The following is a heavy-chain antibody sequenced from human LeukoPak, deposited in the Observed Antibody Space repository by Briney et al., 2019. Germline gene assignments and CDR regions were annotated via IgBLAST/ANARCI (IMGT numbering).Heavy chain of an antibody. D-gene: IGHD2-15*01. CDR1: GFTFSSYW. Sequence: GSLRLSCAASGFTFSSYWMTWIRQPPGKGLEWIGNIYYSGSTNYNPSLKSRVTISVDMSKNQFSLKLSSVTAADTAVYYCARVAAKTVDYWGQGTLVTVSS. CDR2: IYYSGST. V-gene: IGHV4-59*12. J-gene: IGHJ4*02. CDR3: ARVAAKTVDY.